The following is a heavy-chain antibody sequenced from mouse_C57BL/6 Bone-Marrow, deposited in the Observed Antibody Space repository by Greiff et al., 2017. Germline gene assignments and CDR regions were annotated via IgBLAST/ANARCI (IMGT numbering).Heavy chain of an antibody. V-gene: IGHV5-4*01. J-gene: IGHJ2*01. CDR3: ARDATTVVATD. CDR1: GFTFSSYA. Sequence: EVKLVESGGGLVKPGGSLKLYCAASGFTFSSYAMSWVRQTPEKRLEWVATISDGGSYTYYPDNVKGRFTISRDNAKNNLYLQMSHLKSEDTAMYYCARDATTVVATDWGQGTTLTVSA. D-gene: IGHD1-1*01. CDR2: ISDGGSYT.